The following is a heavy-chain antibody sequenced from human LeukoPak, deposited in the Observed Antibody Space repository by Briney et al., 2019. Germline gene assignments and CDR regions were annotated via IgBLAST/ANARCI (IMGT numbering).Heavy chain of an antibody. V-gene: IGHV3-64*01. D-gene: IGHD3-10*01. Sequence: GGSLRLSCAASGFTFSSYAMHWVRQAPGKGLEYVSAISSNGGSTYYANSVKGRFTIPRDNSKNTLYLQMGSLRAEDMAVYYCARAKGNYYGSGSYFNYWGQGTLVTVSS. CDR3: ARAKGNYYGSGSYFNY. CDR1: GFTFSSYA. CDR2: ISSNGGST. J-gene: IGHJ4*02.